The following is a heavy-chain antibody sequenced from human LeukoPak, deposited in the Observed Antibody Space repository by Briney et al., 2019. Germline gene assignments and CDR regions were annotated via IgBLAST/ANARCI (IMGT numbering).Heavy chain of an antibody. V-gene: IGHV4-59*01. CDR3: ARVGSSLDSAFDI. Sequence: SETLSLTCSVSGGSISSYYWSWIRQPPGKGLQWIGYIYYSGSTNYNPSLKSRVTISVDTSKNQFSLKLSSVTAADTAVYYCARVGSSLDSAFDIWGQGTMVTVSS. CDR2: IYYSGST. J-gene: IGHJ3*02. D-gene: IGHD6-6*01. CDR1: GGSISSYY.